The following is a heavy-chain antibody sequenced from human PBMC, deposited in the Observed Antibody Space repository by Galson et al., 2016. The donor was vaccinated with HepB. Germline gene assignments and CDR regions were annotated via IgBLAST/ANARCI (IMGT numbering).Heavy chain of an antibody. J-gene: IGHJ4*02. Sequence: SLRLSCAASGFTFDSYAMNWVRQAPGEGLEWVSAVLASGLSTYYAASVRGRFTISRDNSKNTLSLQMDSLRAEDTAVYYCAKGSSGYYYVSDHWGQGTLVTVSS. CDR1: GFTFDSYA. CDR2: VLASGLST. V-gene: IGHV3-23*01. CDR3: AKGSSGYYYVSDH. D-gene: IGHD3-22*01.